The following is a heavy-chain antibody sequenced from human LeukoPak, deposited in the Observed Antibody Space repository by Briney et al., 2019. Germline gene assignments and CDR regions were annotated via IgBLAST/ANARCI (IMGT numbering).Heavy chain of an antibody. CDR2: ISYDGSNK. CDR3: ARDPYSGGYGNYYYYYMDV. J-gene: IGHJ6*03. V-gene: IGHV3-30*03. D-gene: IGHD1-26*01. CDR1: GFTFSSYG. Sequence: GGSLKLSCAASGFTFSSYGMHWVRQAPGKGLEWGAVISYDGSNKYYADSVKGRFTISRDNARNSLYLQMNSLRAEDTAVYYCARDPYSGGYGNYYYYYMDVWGKGTTVTISS.